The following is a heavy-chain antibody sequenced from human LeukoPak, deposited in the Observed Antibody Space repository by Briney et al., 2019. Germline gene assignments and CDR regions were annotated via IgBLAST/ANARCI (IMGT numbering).Heavy chain of an antibody. CDR1: GGSISSGSYY. CDR3: AREEQQLGGDY. CDR2: IYTSGST. V-gene: IGHV4-61*02. J-gene: IGHJ4*02. Sequence: SETLSLTCTVSGGSISSGSYYWSWIRQPAGKGLEWIGRIYTSGSTNYNPSLKSRVTISVDRSKNQFSLKLSSVTAADTAVYYCAREEQQLGGDYWGQGTLVTVSS. D-gene: IGHD6-13*01.